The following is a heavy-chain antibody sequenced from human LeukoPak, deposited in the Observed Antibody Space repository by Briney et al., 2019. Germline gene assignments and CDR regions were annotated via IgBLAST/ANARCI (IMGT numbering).Heavy chain of an antibody. CDR3: ARVSSDVSGYRPFDY. D-gene: IGHD3-22*01. CDR2: IKEDGSEK. J-gene: IGHJ4*02. V-gene: IGHV3-7*01. CDR1: GGSISSSSYY. Sequence: HPSETLSLTCTVSGGSISSSSYYWGWIRQAPGKGLEWVANIKEDGSEKYSVDSVKGRFTVSRDNAKNSLYLQMNSLRAEDTAVYYCARVSSDVSGYRPFDYWGQGTLVTVSS.